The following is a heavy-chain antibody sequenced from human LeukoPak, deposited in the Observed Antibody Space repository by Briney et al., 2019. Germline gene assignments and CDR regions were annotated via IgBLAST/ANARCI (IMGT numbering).Heavy chain of an antibody. Sequence: AGRSLSLSCAASGFTFTNYGLHWVRQAPGTGLEWVAVISSHGINKFYANSVKGRFTISRDNFKSTLFLQMDTLRVEDTAVYYCARDFRILPIAVAGGNYFDFRGQGTLVTVSS. CDR3: ARDFRILPIAVAGGNYFDF. CDR2: ISSHGINK. CDR1: GFTFTNYG. J-gene: IGHJ4*02. V-gene: IGHV3-30-3*01. D-gene: IGHD6-19*01.